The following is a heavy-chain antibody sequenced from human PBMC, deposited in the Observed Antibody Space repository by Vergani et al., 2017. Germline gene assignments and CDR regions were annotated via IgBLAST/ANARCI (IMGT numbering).Heavy chain of an antibody. D-gene: IGHD3-22*01. CDR2: ISWNSGSI. Sequence: EVQLVESGGGLVQPGRSLRLSCAASGFTFDDYAMHWVRQAPGKGLEWVSGISWNSGSIGYADSVKGRFTISRDNAKKSLYLQMNSLRAEDTALYYCANDQLMYYYDSLQPFDYWGQGTLVTVSS. CDR1: GFTFDDYA. CDR3: ANDQLMYYYDSLQPFDY. V-gene: IGHV3-9*01. J-gene: IGHJ4*02.